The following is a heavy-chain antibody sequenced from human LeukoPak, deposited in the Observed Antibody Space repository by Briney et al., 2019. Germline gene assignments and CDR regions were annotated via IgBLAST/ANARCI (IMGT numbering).Heavy chain of an antibody. CDR3: ARDGVATTGTNWFDP. V-gene: IGHV4-39*07. D-gene: IGHD5-12*01. Sequence: PSETLSLTCTVSGGSISSSSYYWGWIRQPPGKGLEWIGSIYYSGSTYYNPSLKSRVTISVDTSKNQFSLMLTSVTAADTAVYYCARDGVATTGTNWFDPWGRGTLVTVSS. CDR2: IYYSGST. J-gene: IGHJ5*02. CDR1: GGSISSSSYY.